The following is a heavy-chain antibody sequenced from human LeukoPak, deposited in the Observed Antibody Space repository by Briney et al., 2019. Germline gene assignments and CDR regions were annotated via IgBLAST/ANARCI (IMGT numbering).Heavy chain of an antibody. J-gene: IGHJ4*02. CDR1: GFTFSSYS. CDR2: ISSSSGTI. D-gene: IGHD6-13*01. V-gene: IGHV3-48*01. CDR3: ARAPYSSRWYYGSYYFDY. Sequence: GGSLRLSCAASGFTFSSYSMNWVRQAPGKGLEWVSYISSSSGTIYYADSVKGRFTISRDNARNSLYLQTNSLRAEDTAVYYCARAPYSSRWYYGSYYFDYWGQGTLVTVSS.